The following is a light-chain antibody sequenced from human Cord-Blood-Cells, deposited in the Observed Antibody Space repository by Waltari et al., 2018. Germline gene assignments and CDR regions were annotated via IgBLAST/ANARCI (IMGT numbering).Light chain of an antibody. CDR3: YSTDSSGNHRV. CDR2: EDS. J-gene: IGLJ3*02. CDR1: ALQKKY. V-gene: IGLV3-10*01. Sequence: SYELTQPPSVSVSPGQTARIPCSGDALQKKYAYWYQQKSGQAPVLVIDEDSKRPSGIPERFSGSSSGTMATLTISGAQVEDEADYYCYSTDSSGNHRVFGGGTKLTVL.